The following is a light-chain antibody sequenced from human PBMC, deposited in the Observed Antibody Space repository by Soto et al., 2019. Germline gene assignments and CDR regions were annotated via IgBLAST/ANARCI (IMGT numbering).Light chain of an antibody. Sequence: QSVLTQPASVSGSPGQSITISCTGTSSDVGGYNYVSWYQSHPGEAPKLIIYDVSNRPSGVSDRFSGSKSGNTASLTISGIQAEDEADYYCSSYTSSISYVFGTGTKVTVL. J-gene: IGLJ1*01. V-gene: IGLV2-14*03. CDR3: SSYTSSISYV. CDR2: DVS. CDR1: SSDVGGYNY.